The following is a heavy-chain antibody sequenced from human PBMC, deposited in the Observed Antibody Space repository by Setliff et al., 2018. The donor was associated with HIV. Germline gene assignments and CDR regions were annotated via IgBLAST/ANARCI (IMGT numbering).Heavy chain of an antibody. J-gene: IGHJ6*03. Sequence: SETLSLTCTVSGGSVSGYHWTWIRQPPGKGLEWIGHIYFSGTTNYNPSLQSRVTMSVDTSKNQFSLTLTSVTAADTAVYYCARQDGALTGRYFYYYMNVWGKGTTVTVSS. CDR1: GGSVSGYH. V-gene: IGHV4-59*08. CDR3: ARQDGALTGRYFYYYMNV. CDR2: IYFSGTT. D-gene: IGHD3-9*01.